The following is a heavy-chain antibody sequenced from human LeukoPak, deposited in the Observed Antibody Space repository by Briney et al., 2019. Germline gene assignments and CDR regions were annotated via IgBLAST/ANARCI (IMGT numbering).Heavy chain of an antibody. CDR3: ARDSGYDSGGVLSNFDY. D-gene: IGHD5-12*01. Sequence: GGSLRLSCAASGFTFSSYAMHWVRQAPGKGLEWVAVISYDGSNKYYADSVKGRFTISRDNSRNTLYLQMNSLRAEDTAVYYCARDSGYDSGGVLSNFDYWGQETLVTVSS. V-gene: IGHV3-30*04. J-gene: IGHJ4*02. CDR1: GFTFSSYA. CDR2: ISYDGSNK.